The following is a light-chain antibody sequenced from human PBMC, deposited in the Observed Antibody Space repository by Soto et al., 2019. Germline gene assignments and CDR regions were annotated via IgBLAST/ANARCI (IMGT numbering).Light chain of an antibody. CDR1: QSVSSTY. V-gene: IGKV3-20*01. J-gene: IGKJ4*01. CDR2: GAS. Sequence: DTVLAQSPGTLSLSPGERATLSCRASQSVSSTYLAWYQQKPGQAPRLLMYGASNRATGIPDRFSGRGSGTDFTLTISRLEPEDFAVYYCQQYGDSLTFGGGTKVEIK. CDR3: QQYGDSLT.